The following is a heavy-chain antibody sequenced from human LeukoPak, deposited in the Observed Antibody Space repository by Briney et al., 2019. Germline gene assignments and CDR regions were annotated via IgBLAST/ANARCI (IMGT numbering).Heavy chain of an antibody. Sequence: SETLSLTCTVSGGSISSSSYYWGWIRQPPGKGLEWTGSIYYSGSTYYNPSLKSRVTISVDTSKNQFSLKLSSVTAADTAVYYCARDMGQLLTYNWFDPWGQGTLVTVSS. CDR1: GGSISSSSYY. CDR3: ARDMGQLLTYNWFDP. V-gene: IGHV4-39*07. D-gene: IGHD2-2*01. CDR2: IYYSGST. J-gene: IGHJ5*02.